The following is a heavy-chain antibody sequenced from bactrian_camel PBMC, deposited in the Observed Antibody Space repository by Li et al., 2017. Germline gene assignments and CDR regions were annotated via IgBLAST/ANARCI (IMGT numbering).Heavy chain of an antibody. CDR1: TSQYC. CDR2: VARTGET. Sequence: HVQLVESGGGPVRDGGSLRLSCVTSTSQYCMVWFRQAPGKEREGVASVARTGETTYADSVKGRFTITKDNADNTLYLEMNGLKPEDTAKYYCAADPLLLNARCSLENVRAPRFRGPGTQVTVS. V-gene: IGHV3S53*01. D-gene: IGHD1*01. J-gene: IGHJ4*01. CDR3: AADPLLLNARCSLENVRAPRF.